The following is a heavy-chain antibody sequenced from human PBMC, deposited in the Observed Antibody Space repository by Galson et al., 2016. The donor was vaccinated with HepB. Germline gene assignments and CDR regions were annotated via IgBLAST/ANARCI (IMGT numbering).Heavy chain of an antibody. D-gene: IGHD4-17*01. J-gene: IGHJ5*02. CDR2: MNPNSGHT. CDR1: GYTLTSYD. Sequence: SVKVSCKASGYTLTSYDINWVRQATGQGLEWMGWMNPNSGHTGYAQKFQGRVTMTRNTSISTAYMELSSLRSEDTAVYYCARVTTENWFDPWGQGTLVTVSS. CDR3: ARVTTENWFDP. V-gene: IGHV1-8*01.